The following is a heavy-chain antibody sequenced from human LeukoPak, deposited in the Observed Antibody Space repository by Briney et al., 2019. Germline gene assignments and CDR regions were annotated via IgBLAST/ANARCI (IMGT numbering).Heavy chain of an antibody. CDR1: GLNFRGYY. J-gene: IGHJ4*02. CDR2: ISDDSYRT. V-gene: IGHV3-11*01. Sequence: GGSLRLSFIASGLNFRGYYMGGIRQAPGRGLGGVSYISDDSYRTPYGDSVKGRFTSSRDNAKNSLYLQMDSLRVEDTAVYYCARARGLGIGAHFDYWGQGTLVTVSS. CDR3: ARARGLGIGAHFDY. D-gene: IGHD4-17*01.